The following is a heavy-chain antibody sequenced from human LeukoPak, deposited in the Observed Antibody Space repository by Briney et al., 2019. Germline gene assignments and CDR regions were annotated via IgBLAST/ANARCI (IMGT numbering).Heavy chain of an antibody. CDR1: GFTFSTYA. V-gene: IGHV3-23*01. Sequence: PGGSLRLSCAASGFTFSTYALSWVRQAPGKGLEWVSAISATGAGTYYADSVKGRFTISRDNSKDTLYLQMNSLRAEDTAVYYCAKISTVTKNFDCWGQGTLVTVSS. CDR3: AKISTVTKNFDC. D-gene: IGHD4-17*01. J-gene: IGHJ4*02. CDR2: ISATGAGT.